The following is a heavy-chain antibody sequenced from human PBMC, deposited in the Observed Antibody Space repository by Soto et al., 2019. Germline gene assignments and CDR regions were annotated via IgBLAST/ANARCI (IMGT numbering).Heavy chain of an antibody. V-gene: IGHV3-30*18. CDR3: EKDIITMVRGVITKYYYYGMDV. CDR1: GFTFSSYG. D-gene: IGHD3-10*01. Sequence: GGSLRLSCAASGFTFSSYGMHWVRQAPGKGLEWVAVISYDGSNKYYADSVKGRFTISRDNSKNTLYLQMNSLRAEDTAVYYCEKDIITMVRGVITKYYYYGMDVWGQGTTVTVSS. CDR2: ISYDGSNK. J-gene: IGHJ6*02.